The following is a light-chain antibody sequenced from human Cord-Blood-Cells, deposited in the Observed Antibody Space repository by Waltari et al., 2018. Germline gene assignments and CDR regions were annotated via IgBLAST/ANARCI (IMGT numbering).Light chain of an antibody. CDR3: QQYYSTPIT. CDR2: WAS. J-gene: IGKJ5*01. Sequence: DIVMTQSPDSLAVSLGERATINCKSSQSVLYSSNNKNYLAWYQQKPGPPPKLLIYWASTRESGVPDRFSGSGSGTDFTLTISSLQAEDVAVYYCQQYYSTPITFGQGTRVEI. V-gene: IGKV4-1*01. CDR1: QSVLYSSNNKNY.